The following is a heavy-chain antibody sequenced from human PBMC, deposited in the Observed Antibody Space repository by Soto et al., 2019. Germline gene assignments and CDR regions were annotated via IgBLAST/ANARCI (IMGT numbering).Heavy chain of an antibody. CDR2: IYYSGST. CDR3: ARVYCTNGVCYTPESFDY. D-gene: IGHD2-8*01. CDR1: GGSISSSSYY. V-gene: IGHV4-39*01. J-gene: IGHJ4*02. Sequence: SETLSLTCTVSGGSISSSSYYWGWIRQPPGKGLEWIGSIYYSGSTYYNPSLKSRVTISVDTSKNQFSLKLSSVTAADTAVYYCARVYCTNGVCYTPESFDYWGQGTLVTVSS.